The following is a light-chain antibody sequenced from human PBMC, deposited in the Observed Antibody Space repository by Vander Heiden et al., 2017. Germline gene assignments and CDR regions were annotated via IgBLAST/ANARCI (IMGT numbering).Light chain of an antibody. J-gene: IGKJ2*04. CDR2: GAS. V-gene: IGKV3-20*01. CDR1: QSVRSSY. CDR3: QQYGSSPMCS. Sequence: IVLTQSPGTLSLSPGERATLSCRASQSVRSSYLAWYQQKPDQSPRLLIYGASSRATGIPDRFSGSGSGTDFTLTISRLEPEDFAVYYCQQYGSSPMCSFGQGTKLEIK.